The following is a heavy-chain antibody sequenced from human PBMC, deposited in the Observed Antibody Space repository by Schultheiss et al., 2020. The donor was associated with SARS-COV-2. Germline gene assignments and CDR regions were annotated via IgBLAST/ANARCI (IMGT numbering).Heavy chain of an antibody. CDR3: ARVQVAGTSLDY. J-gene: IGHJ4*02. Sequence: GGSLRLSCAASGFTFSSYAMSWVRQAPGKGLEWVANIKQDGSEKYYVDSVKGRFTISRDNAKNSLYLQMNSLRAEDTAVYYCARVQVAGTSLDYWGQGTLVTVSS. D-gene: IGHD6-19*01. CDR1: GFTFSSYA. V-gene: IGHV3-7*03. CDR2: IKQDGSEK.